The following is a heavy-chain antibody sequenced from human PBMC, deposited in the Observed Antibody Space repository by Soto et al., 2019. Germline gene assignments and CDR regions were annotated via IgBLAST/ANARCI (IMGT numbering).Heavy chain of an antibody. CDR1: GFTFSSYA. J-gene: IGHJ4*02. Sequence: PGGSLRLSCSASGFTFSSYAMHWVRQAPGKGLEYVSAISSNGGSTYYADSAKGRFTISRDNSKNTLYLQMSSLRAEDTAVYYCAKNLGSTVGPSVWGKGSRVTVSS. V-gene: IGHV3-64D*06. D-gene: IGHD1-26*01. CDR2: ISSNGGST. CDR3: AKNLGSTVGPSV.